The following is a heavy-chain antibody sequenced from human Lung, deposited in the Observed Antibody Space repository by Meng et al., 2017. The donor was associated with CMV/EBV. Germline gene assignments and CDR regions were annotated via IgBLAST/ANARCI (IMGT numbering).Heavy chain of an antibody. CDR2: ISSSSSYI. V-gene: IGHV3-21*01. CDR1: GFTFSSYS. Sequence: EVQLVESGGGLVKPGGSLRLSCAASGFTFSSYSMNWVGQAPGNGLAWVSSISSSSSYIYYADSVKGRFTISRDNAKNSLYLQMNSLRAEDTAVYYCARDREVRNFDYWGQGTLVTV. CDR3: ARDREVRNFDY. D-gene: IGHD3-10*01. J-gene: IGHJ4*02.